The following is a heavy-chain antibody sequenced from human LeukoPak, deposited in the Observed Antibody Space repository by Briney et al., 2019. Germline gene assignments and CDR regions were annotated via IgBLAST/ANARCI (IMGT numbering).Heavy chain of an antibody. Sequence: PSETLSLTCAVYGGSFSGYYWSWIRQPPGKGLEWIGEINHSGSTNYNPSLKSRVTISVDTSKNQFSLKLSSVTAADKAVYYCARGRGYWGQGTLVTVSS. J-gene: IGHJ4*02. CDR1: GGSFSGYY. CDR2: INHSGST. CDR3: ARGRGY. D-gene: IGHD3-10*01. V-gene: IGHV4-34*01.